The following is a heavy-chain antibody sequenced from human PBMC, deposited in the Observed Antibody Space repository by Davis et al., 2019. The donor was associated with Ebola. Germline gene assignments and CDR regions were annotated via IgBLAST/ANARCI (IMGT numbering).Heavy chain of an antibody. Sequence: SVKVSCKASGGTFSSYAISWVRQAPGQGLEWMGGIIPIFGTANYAQKFQGRVTITRATSASTAYMELSSLRSEDTAVYYCAREGGRWELLFWFDPWGQGTLVTVSS. CDR2: IIPIFGTA. V-gene: IGHV1-69*05. CDR1: GGTFSSYA. D-gene: IGHD1-26*01. CDR3: AREGGRWELLFWFDP. J-gene: IGHJ5*02.